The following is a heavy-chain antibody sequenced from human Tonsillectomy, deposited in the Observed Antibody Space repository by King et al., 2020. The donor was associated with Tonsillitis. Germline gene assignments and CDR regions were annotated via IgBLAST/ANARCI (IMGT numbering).Heavy chain of an antibody. CDR3: AAGIAVTREEY. CDR1: GYTLTELS. Sequence: VQLVQSEAEVKKPGASVKVSCKVSGYTLTELSIHWVRQAPGKGLEWMGGFDPKDDKTIYAQKLQGRVTMTEDTSTDTAYMELSSLRSEDTAVYYCAAGIAVTREEYWGQGTLVTVSS. D-gene: IGHD6-19*01. J-gene: IGHJ4*02. V-gene: IGHV1-24*01. CDR2: FDPKDDKT.